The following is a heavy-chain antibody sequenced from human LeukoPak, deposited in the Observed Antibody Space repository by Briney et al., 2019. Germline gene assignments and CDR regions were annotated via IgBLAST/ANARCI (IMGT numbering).Heavy chain of an antibody. J-gene: IGHJ4*02. Sequence: GGSLRLSCAASGFTFSDYYMSWIRQAPGKGLEWVSYISSSGSTIYYADSVKGRFTISRDNAKNSLYLQMNSLRAEDTDVYYCAREDWDTAMVFDYWGQGTLVTVSS. CDR3: AREDWDTAMVFDY. V-gene: IGHV3-11*04. CDR2: ISSSGSTI. CDR1: GFTFSDYY. D-gene: IGHD5-18*01.